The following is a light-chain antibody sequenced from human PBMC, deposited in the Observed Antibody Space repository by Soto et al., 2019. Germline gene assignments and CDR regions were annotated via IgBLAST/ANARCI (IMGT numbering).Light chain of an antibody. CDR1: QSVLYSSNNKNY. Sequence: DIVMTQSPDSLAVSLGERATINCKSSQSVLYSSNNKNYLAWYQQKPGQPPKLLIYWASTRESGVPDRFSGRGSGTDFTLTISSLLAEDVAVYYGQQYYSTPLTFGGGTKVEIK. J-gene: IGKJ4*01. CDR3: QQYYSTPLT. CDR2: WAS. V-gene: IGKV4-1*01.